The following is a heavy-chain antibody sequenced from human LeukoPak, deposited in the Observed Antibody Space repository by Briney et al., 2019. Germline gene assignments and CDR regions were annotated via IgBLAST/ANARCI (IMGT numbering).Heavy chain of an antibody. CDR1: GYTFTGYY. J-gene: IGHJ5*02. V-gene: IGHV1-2*02. Sequence: GASVKVSCKASGYTFTGYYMHWVRQAPGQGLEWMGWINPNSGGTNYAQKFQGRVTMTRDTSISTAYMELSGLRSDDTAVYYCARDKGSSGWSIWFDPWGQGTLVTVSS. CDR3: ARDKGSSGWSIWFDP. D-gene: IGHD6-19*01. CDR2: INPNSGGT.